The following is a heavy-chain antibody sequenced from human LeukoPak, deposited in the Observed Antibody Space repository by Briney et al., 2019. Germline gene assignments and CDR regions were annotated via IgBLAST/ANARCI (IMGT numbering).Heavy chain of an antibody. V-gene: IGHV3-48*03. CDR1: GFTFSSYE. J-gene: IGHJ4*02. D-gene: IGHD2-8*01. CDR2: ISSSGSTI. CDR3: ARASGVSVPVGY. Sequence: GGSLRLSCVASGFTFSSYEINWVRQAPGKGLEWISHISSSGSTIYYADFLRGRFTISRDNAKNSVYLQMNSLRAEDTAVYYCARASGVSVPVGYWGQGTLVTVSS.